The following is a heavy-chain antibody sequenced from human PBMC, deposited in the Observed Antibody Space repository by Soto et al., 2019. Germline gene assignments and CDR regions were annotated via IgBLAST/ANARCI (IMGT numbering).Heavy chain of an antibody. CDR2: VDNGGST. J-gene: IGHJ4*02. V-gene: IGHV3-53*01. CDR1: GLTVSVNY. CDR3: ARVPGYCGADTSYGRTICGC. Sequence: PGGSLRLSCAVSGLTVSVNYMSWVRQAPGKGLEWVSVVDNGGSTYYADSVKGRFTFSRYNSKSALYLQMNSLRDEDTALYYCARVPGYCGADTSYGRTICGCRGQGSLVTVSS. D-gene: IGHD2-21*01.